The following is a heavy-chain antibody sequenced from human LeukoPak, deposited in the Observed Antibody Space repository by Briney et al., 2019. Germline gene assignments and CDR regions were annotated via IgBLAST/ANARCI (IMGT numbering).Heavy chain of an antibody. D-gene: IGHD6-19*01. V-gene: IGHV3-23*01. Sequence: GGSLRLSCAASGFTFSSYAMSWVRQAPGKGLEWVSAISGRDGTTYYADSVKGRFTISRDNSMNTLFLQMNSLRADDTAVYYCAKPRDSSGWYYFDYWGQGTLVTVSS. J-gene: IGHJ4*02. CDR2: ISGRDGTT. CDR1: GFTFSSYA. CDR3: AKPRDSSGWYYFDY.